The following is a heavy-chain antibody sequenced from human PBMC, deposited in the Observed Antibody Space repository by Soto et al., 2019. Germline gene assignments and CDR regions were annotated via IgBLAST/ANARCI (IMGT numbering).Heavy chain of an antibody. V-gene: IGHV1-69*01. CDR3: ASGSMKGTYQLLYPPAV. CDR1: GGTFSSYA. CDR2: IIPIFGTA. Sequence: QVQLVQSGAEVKKPGSSGKVSCKASGGTFSSYAISWVRQAPGQGLEWMGGIIPIFGTANYAQKFQGRVTITADESTSTAYMELSSLRSEDTAVYYCASGSMKGTYQLLYPPAVWGQGTTVTVSS. D-gene: IGHD2-2*02. J-gene: IGHJ6*02.